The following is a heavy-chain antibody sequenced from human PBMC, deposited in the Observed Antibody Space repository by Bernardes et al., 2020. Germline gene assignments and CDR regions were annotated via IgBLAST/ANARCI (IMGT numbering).Heavy chain of an antibody. CDR1: GFTFSNYA. CDR3: AKDSVDGGSGYYYGDYCGVDV. Sequence: GGSLRLSCAASGFTFSNYAMNWVRQAPGKGLEWVSGISGRGGTPFYADSVKGRFTVSRDNFKNMLYLQLNSLRAEDTAVYYCAKDSVDGGSGYYYGDYCGVDVWGQGTTVTVS. J-gene: IGHJ6*02. CDR2: ISGRGGTP. V-gene: IGHV3-23*01. D-gene: IGHD3-22*01.